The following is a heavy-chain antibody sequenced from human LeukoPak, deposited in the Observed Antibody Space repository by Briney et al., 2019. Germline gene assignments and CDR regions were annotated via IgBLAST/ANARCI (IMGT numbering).Heavy chain of an antibody. CDR2: INPSGGST. D-gene: IGHD6-19*01. CDR1: GYTFTGYY. J-gene: IGHJ4*02. CDR3: AHSSGWSLDY. V-gene: IGHV1-46*01. Sequence: ASVTVSCKASGYTFTGYYMHWVRQAPGQGLEWMGWINPSGGSTSYAQKFQGRVTMTRDTSTSTVYMELSSLRSEDTAVYYCAHSSGWSLDYWGQGTLVTVSS.